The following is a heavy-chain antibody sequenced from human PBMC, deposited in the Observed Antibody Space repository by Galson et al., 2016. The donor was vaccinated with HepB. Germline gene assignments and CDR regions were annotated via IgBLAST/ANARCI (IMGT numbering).Heavy chain of an antibody. J-gene: IGHJ4*02. CDR2: ISGYNGNT. CDR1: GYTLASYG. Sequence: SVKVSCKASGYTLASYGFSWVRQAPGQGLEWMGWISGYNGNTNYAQKLQGRVTMTTDTSTSTAYMDLRSLRSDDTAVYFGGRERGDSSVWLEAAFDYWGQGSRVTVTS. V-gene: IGHV1-18*01. CDR3: GRERGDSSVWLEAAFDY. D-gene: IGHD6-19*01.